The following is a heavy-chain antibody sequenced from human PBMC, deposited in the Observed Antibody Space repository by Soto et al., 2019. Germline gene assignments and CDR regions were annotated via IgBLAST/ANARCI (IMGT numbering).Heavy chain of an antibody. CDR3: ARVPVL. CDR1: GGSISSYY. V-gene: IGHV4-59*08. CDR2: IYYAGST. Sequence: SETLSLTCTVSGGSISSYYWSWIRQPPGRGLEWIGFIYYAGSTKYNPSLNSRVTISVDTSKNQFSLTVTSVTAADTAVYYCARVPVLWGQGTLVTVSS. D-gene: IGHD2-2*01. J-gene: IGHJ4*02.